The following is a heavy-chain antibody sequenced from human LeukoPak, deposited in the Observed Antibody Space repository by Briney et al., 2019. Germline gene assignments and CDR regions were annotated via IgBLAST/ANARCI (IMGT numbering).Heavy chain of an antibody. CDR1: GFTFDDYA. D-gene: IGHD3-16*01. CDR3: AKASNCDYLWGSQQIGYYFDH. J-gene: IGHJ4*02. V-gene: IGHV3-9*01. Sequence: GRSLRLSCAASGFTFDDYAMHWVRQAPGKGLEWVSGISWNSGSIGYADSVKGRFTISRDNAKNTLYLQMSSLRAEDTALYYCAKASNCDYLWGSQQIGYYFDHWGRGILVTVSS. CDR2: ISWNSGSI.